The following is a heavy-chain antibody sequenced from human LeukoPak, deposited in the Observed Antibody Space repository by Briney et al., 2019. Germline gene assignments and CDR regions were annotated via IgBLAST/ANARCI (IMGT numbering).Heavy chain of an antibody. Sequence: PGGSLRLSCAASGFTFSSYWMHWVRQAPGMGLVWVSLINSDGSSTIYADSVKGRFTISRDNVKNTLYLQMNSLRAEDTAVYYCARGLTIFGVVNDAFDIWGQGTMVTVSS. CDR1: GFTFSSYW. J-gene: IGHJ3*02. V-gene: IGHV3-74*01. D-gene: IGHD3-3*01. CDR2: INSDGSST. CDR3: ARGLTIFGVVNDAFDI.